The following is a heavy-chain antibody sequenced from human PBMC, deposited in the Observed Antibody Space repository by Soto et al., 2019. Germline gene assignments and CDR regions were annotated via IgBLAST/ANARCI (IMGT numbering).Heavy chain of an antibody. CDR1: GGTFSRYA. CDR2: IIPLFGKA. V-gene: IGHV1-69*13. CDR3: ARDGTLYDSSGYYYLY. J-gene: IGHJ4*02. D-gene: IGHD3-22*01. Sequence: SVKVSCKASGGTFSRYAISWVRQAPGQGLEWMGGIIPLFGKANYAQKFQGRVTITADESTSTAYMELSSLRSEDTAVYYCARDGTLYDSSGYYYLYWGQGTLVTVSP.